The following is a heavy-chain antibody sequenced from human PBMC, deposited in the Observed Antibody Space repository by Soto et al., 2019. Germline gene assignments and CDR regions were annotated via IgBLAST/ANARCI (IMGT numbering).Heavy chain of an antibody. J-gene: IGHJ4*02. CDR1: GGSISSGGYY. CDR3: ARAPDEIYYYGSGSSFDY. Sequence: QVQLQESGPGLVKPSQTLSLTCTVSGGSISSGGYYWSWIRQHPGKGLEWLGYIYYSGSTYYNPALKSRVTISVDTYKNQFSLKLSSVTAADTAVYYCARAPDEIYYYGSGSSFDYWGQGTLVTVSS. CDR2: IYYSGST. D-gene: IGHD3-10*01. V-gene: IGHV4-31*03.